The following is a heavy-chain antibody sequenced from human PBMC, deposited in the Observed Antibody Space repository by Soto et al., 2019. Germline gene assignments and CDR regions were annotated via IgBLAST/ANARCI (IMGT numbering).Heavy chain of an antibody. V-gene: IGHV4-34*01. J-gene: IGHJ4*02. CDR1: GGSFSGYY. CDR2: INHSGST. D-gene: IGHD3-22*01. Sequence: SETLSLTCAVYGGSFSGYYWNWIRQPPGRGLEWIGEINHSGSTNYNPSLKSRVTISVDTSKNQFSLRLTSVTAADTAVYYCSRGLSYLDSSAYFDYWGQGTLVTVSS. CDR3: SRGLSYLDSSAYFDY.